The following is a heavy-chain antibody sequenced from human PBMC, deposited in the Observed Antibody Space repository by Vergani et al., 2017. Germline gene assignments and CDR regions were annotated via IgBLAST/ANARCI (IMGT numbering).Heavy chain of an antibody. Sequence: EVQLVQSGAEVKKPGESLKISCKGSGYSFTSYWIGWVRQMPGKGLEWMGIIYPGDSDTRYSPSFQGQVTISADKSISTAYLQWISLKASDTAMYYCARAKAAAGGNDAFDIWGQGTMVTVSS. V-gene: IGHV5-51*03. D-gene: IGHD6-13*01. CDR1: GYSFTSYW. CDR3: ARAKAAAGGNDAFDI. J-gene: IGHJ3*02. CDR2: IYPGDSDT.